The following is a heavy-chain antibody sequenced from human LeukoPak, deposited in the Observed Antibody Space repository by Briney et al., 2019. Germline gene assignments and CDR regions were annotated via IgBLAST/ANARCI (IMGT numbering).Heavy chain of an antibody. V-gene: IGHV1-69*01. CDR1: GGTFSSYA. J-gene: IGHJ3*02. D-gene: IGHD3-10*01. CDR2: IIPIFGTA. CDR3: ARERDVRGGAFDI. Sequence: SVKVSCKASGGTFSSYAISWVRQAPGQGLEWMGGIIPIFGTANYAQKFQGRVTITADESTSTAYMELSSLRSEDTAVYYCARERDVRGGAFDIWGQGTMVTVSS.